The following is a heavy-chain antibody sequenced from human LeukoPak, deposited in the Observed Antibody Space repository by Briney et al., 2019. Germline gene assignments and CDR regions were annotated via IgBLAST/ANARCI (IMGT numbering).Heavy chain of an antibody. D-gene: IGHD1-26*01. CDR3: ARDISDDY. Sequence: GGSLRLSCAASGLTFSDYSMNWVRQAPGRGLEWLSFINAVSSTIYYADSVKGRFIISRDNAKNSLYLQMNSLRDEDTAVYHCARDISDDYWGQGTLVTVSS. CDR2: INAVSSTI. CDR1: GLTFSDYS. J-gene: IGHJ4*02. V-gene: IGHV3-48*02.